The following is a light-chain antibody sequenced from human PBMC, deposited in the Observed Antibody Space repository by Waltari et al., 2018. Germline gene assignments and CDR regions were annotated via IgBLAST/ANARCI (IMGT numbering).Light chain of an antibody. V-gene: IGKV1-12*01. J-gene: IGKJ4*01. CDR3: QQADSFPLT. CDR2: AAS. Sequence: DIQMTQSPSSVYAPAGDSVTLTCRASQHISSWVRWYQQKPRKAPKYLIYAASSLQSGVPSRFSGSGFETDFTLTISSLQPEDFATYYCQQADSFPLTFGGGTKVEI. CDR1: QHISSW.